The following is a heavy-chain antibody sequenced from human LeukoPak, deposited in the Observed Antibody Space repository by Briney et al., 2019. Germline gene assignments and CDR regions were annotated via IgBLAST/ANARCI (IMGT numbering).Heavy chain of an antibody. CDR3: ARHSSGWSDFDY. D-gene: IGHD6-19*01. J-gene: IGHJ4*02. CDR2: IYYSGT. Sequence: SETLSLTCTFSGVSISSDGYYWGWVRQPPGKGLEWIGTIYYSGTYYNPSLKSRVTVSVDTSKNQFSLKLSSVTAADTAVYYCARHSSGWSDFDYWGQGTLVTVSS. V-gene: IGHV4-39*01. CDR1: GVSISSDGYY.